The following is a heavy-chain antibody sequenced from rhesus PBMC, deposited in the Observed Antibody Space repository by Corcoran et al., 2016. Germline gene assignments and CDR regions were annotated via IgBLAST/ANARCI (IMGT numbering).Heavy chain of an antibody. CDR1: GGSISSSY. J-gene: IGHJ4*01. D-gene: IGHD4-17*01. CDR2: IYGSGTST. V-gene: IGHV4-169*01. CDR3: ATSNYEFYFDY. Sequence: QLQLQESGPGLVKPSETLSLTCAVSGGSISSSYWRWLRQAPGKGLGWIGYIYGSGTSTIHNPSLKSRVTLSVDTSKNQLSLKLISVTAADTAVYYCATSNYEFYFDYWGQGVLVTVSS.